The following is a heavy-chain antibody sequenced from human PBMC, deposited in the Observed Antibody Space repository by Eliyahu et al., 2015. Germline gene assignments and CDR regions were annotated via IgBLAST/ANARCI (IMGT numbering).Heavy chain of an antibody. Sequence: EVQXLESGGGLVQPGGSLRXXCAXSGFTFSSYAMSXVPQASGKGLGWVSAISGSGGSTYYADSVKGRFTISRDNSKNTLYLQMNSLRAEDTAVYYCAKDEKYSGSYSWGQGTLVTVSS. V-gene: IGHV3-23*01. CDR3: AKDEKYSGSYS. CDR2: ISGSGGST. CDR1: GFTFSSYA. D-gene: IGHD1-26*01. J-gene: IGHJ5*02.